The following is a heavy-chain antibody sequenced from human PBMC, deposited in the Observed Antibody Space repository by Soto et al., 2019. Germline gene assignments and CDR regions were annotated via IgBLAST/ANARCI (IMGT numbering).Heavy chain of an antibody. CDR3: TRDAAVPGESDRYDY. D-gene: IGHD6-19*01. V-gene: IGHV4-4*02. Sequence: SETLSLTCAVSGDSVTSNVWWRWVRQPPGTGLERIGEAYHNGVTDYNPSLKNRVTTSVDTSKNEFSLKLTSWTAADTAIYYCTRDAAVPGESDRYDYWGQGTLVTVSS. J-gene: IGHJ4*02. CDR2: AYHNGVT. CDR1: GDSVTSNVW.